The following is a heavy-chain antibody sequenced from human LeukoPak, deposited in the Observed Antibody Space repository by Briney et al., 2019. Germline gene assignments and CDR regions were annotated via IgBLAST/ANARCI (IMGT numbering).Heavy chain of an antibody. D-gene: IGHD1-1*01. CDR1: GGSISSGDYY. Sequence: SETLSLTCTVSGGSISSGDYYWSWIRQPPGKGLEWIGYIYYSGSTYYNPSLKSRVTISVDTSKNQFSLKLSSVTAADTAVYYCAANGNDGGSDDYWGQGTLVTVSS. V-gene: IGHV4-30-4*08. J-gene: IGHJ4*02. CDR2: IYYSGST. CDR3: AANGNDGGSDDY.